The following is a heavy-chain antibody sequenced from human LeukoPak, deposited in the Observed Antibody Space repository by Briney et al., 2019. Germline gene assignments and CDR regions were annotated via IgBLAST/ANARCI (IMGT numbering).Heavy chain of an antibody. CDR3: ARGNYYDGSGRFDY. CDR2: ISGSGNTI. J-gene: IGHJ4*02. CDR1: GFTFTSYG. Sequence: SGGSLRLSCAASGFTFTSYGMNWVRQAPGKGLEWVLYISGSGNTIYYADSVKGRFTISRDNAKNLLYLQMNSLRAEGTAVYYCARGNYYDGSGRFDYWGQETMVTVSS. D-gene: IGHD3-22*01. V-gene: IGHV3-48*03.